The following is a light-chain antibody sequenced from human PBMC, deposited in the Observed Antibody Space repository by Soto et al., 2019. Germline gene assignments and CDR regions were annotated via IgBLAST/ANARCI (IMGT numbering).Light chain of an antibody. CDR3: SSYTSGSTLG. CDR1: SSDVGGYNY. J-gene: IGLJ3*02. CDR2: DVS. V-gene: IGLV2-14*01. Sequence: QSALTQPASVSGSPGQSITISCTGTSSDVGGYNYVSWYQQHPGKAPKLMIYDVSNRPSGVSNRFSGSKSGNTASLTISGLQAEDEDDYYCSSYTSGSTLGFGGGTKVTVL.